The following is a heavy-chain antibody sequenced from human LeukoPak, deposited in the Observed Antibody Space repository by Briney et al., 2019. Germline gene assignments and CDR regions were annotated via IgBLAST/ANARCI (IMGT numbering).Heavy chain of an antibody. CDR3: AKMDYDFWSGSFDN. Sequence: GGSLRLSCAASGFTFSSYAMSWVRQAPGEGLEWVSGISGSGGSTYYSDSVKGRFTISRDNSQNTLYLQMNSQRAEDTAVYYCAKMDYDFWSGSFDNWGQGTLVTVSS. D-gene: IGHD3-3*01. V-gene: IGHV3-23*01. CDR2: ISGSGGST. CDR1: GFTFSSYA. J-gene: IGHJ4*02.